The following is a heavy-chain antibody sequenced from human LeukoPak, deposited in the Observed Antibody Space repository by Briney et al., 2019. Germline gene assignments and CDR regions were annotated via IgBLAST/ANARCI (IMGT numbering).Heavy chain of an antibody. V-gene: IGHV4-59*12. CDR2: IFYTGST. CDR1: GVSISGNY. J-gene: IGHJ2*01. D-gene: IGHD4-17*01. Sequence: SETLSLTCTVSGVSISGNYWSWIRQPPGKGLEWIGYIFYTGSTYYNPSLKSRVTISVDTSKNQFSLKLSSVTAADTAVYYCARDQYGRWYFDLWGRGTLVTVSS. CDR3: ARDQYGRWYFDL.